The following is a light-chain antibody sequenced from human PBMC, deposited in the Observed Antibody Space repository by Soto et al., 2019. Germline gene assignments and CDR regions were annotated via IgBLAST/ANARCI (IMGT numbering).Light chain of an antibody. CDR3: AAWDDSLNGHVV. Sequence: QSVLTQPPSASGTPGQRVTISCSGSNSNIESNTVNWYQQLPGTAPKLLTYSNNRRPSGVPDRFSGSKSGTSASLAISGLQSDDEADYYCAAWDDSLNGHVVFGGGTKLTVL. CDR2: SNN. CDR1: NSNIESNT. V-gene: IGLV1-44*01. J-gene: IGLJ2*01.